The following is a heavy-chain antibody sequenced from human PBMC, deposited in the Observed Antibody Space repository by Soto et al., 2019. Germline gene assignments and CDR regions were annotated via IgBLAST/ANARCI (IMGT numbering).Heavy chain of an antibody. Sequence: LSLTCAVYNGSFSSYGMHWVRQAPGKGLGWVAVIWYDGSKKYYADSVKGRFTIARDNSKNTLYLQMNSLRAEGTAVYYCARSRGERWLQPLPSHYFDYWGQGTLVTVS. J-gene: IGHJ4*02. CDR2: IWYDGSKK. CDR1: NGSFSSYG. D-gene: IGHD3-16*01. CDR3: ARSRGERWLQPLPSHYFDY. V-gene: IGHV3-33*08.